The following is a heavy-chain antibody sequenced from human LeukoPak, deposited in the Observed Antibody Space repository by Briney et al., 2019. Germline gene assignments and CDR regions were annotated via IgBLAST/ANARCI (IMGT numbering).Heavy chain of an antibody. J-gene: IGHJ4*02. Sequence: GGSLRLSCAASGFTFSSYGMHWVRQAPGKGLEWVAVISYDGSNKYYADSVKGRFTISRDNPKNTLYLQMNSLRAEDTAVYYCATGLLEDYWGQGTLVTVSS. CDR1: GFTFSSYG. D-gene: IGHD2-21*01. V-gene: IGHV3-30*03. CDR3: ATGLLEDY. CDR2: ISYDGSNK.